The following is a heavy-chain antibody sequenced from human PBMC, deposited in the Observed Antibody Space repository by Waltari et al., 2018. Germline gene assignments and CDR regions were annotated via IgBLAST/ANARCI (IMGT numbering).Heavy chain of an antibody. Sequence: QMQLQQWGAGLLKPSETLSLTCAVYGGSFSGYYWSWIRQPPGKGLEWIGEINHSGSTNYNPSLKSRVTISVDTSKNQFSLKLSSVTAADTAVYYCASEAYCSSTSCSPHGAFDIWGQGTMVTVSS. CDR1: GGSFSGYY. D-gene: IGHD2-2*01. J-gene: IGHJ3*02. V-gene: IGHV4-34*01. CDR2: INHSGST. CDR3: ASEAYCSSTSCSPHGAFDI.